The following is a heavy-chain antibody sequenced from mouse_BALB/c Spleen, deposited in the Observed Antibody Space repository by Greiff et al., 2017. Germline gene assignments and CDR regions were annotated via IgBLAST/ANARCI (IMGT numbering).Heavy chain of an antibody. V-gene: IGHV5-4*02. J-gene: IGHJ3*01. CDR2: ISDGGSYT. Sequence: EVHLVESGGGLVKPGGALKLSCAASGFTFSDYYMYWVRQTPEKRLEWVATISDGGSYTYYPDSVKGRFTISRDNAKNNLYLQMSSLKSEDTAMYYCAREGTTVEGTPFAYWGQGTLVTVSA. D-gene: IGHD1-1*01. CDR1: GFTFSDYY. CDR3: AREGTTVEGTPFAY.